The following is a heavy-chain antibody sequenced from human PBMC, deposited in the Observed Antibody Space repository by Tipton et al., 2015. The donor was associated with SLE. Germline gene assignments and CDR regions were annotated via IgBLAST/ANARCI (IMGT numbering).Heavy chain of an antibody. J-gene: IGHJ4*02. D-gene: IGHD6-19*01. V-gene: IGHV4-59*12. CDR2: IYYSGTI. Sequence: LRLSCTVSGGPTSSYYWGWIRQPPGKGLEWIASIYYSGTINYNPSLKSRVTMSIDMSKNQFSLSLTSVTAADTAMYYCAREPTYSRDWYWGFDYWGQGTLVTVSS. CDR1: GGPTSSYY. CDR3: AREPTYSRDWYWGFDY.